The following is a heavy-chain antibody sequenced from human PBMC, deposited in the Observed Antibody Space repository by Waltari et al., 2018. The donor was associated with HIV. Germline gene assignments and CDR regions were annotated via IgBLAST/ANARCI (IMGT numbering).Heavy chain of an antibody. Sequence: QLQLQESGPGLVKPSETLSLTCTVSGGSISSSSYYWGWIRQPPGKGLEWIGSIYYSGSTYYNPSLKSRVTISVDTSKNQFSLKLSSVTAADTAVYYCARKQLVPLLPYYYYGMDVWGQGTTVTVSS. D-gene: IGHD6-13*01. CDR2: IYYSGST. CDR3: ARKQLVPLLPYYYYGMDV. V-gene: IGHV4-39*07. J-gene: IGHJ6*02. CDR1: GGSISSSSYY.